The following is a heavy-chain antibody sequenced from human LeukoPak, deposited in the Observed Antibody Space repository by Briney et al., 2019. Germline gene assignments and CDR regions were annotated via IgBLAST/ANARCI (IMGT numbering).Heavy chain of an antibody. CDR3: ARESGGSYSLFDY. CDR1: GGSITTSSYY. J-gene: IGHJ4*02. Sequence: KPSETLSLTCTVSGGSITTSSYYWGWIRQPPGKGLEWIGSIYYSGSTYYNPSLKSRVTISVDTSKNQFSLKLSSVTAADTAVYYCARESGGSYSLFDYWGQGTLVTVSS. V-gene: IGHV4-39*02. CDR2: IYYSGST. D-gene: IGHD1-26*01.